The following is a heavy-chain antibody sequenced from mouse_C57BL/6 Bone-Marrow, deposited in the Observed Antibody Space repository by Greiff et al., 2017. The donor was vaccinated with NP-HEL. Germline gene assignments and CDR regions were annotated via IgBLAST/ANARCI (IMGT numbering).Heavy chain of an antibody. Sequence: EVQGVESGGGLVKPGGSLKLSCAASGFTFSSYAMSWVRQTPEKRLEWVATISAGGCYTYYPDHVKGRFTISRDNAKNNLNLQMSHLKAEDTAMYYCARDDDYPYYFDYWGQGTTLTVSS. V-gene: IGHV5-4*01. CDR3: ARDDDYPYYFDY. J-gene: IGHJ2*01. CDR2: ISAGGCYT. D-gene: IGHD2-4*01. CDR1: GFTFSSYA.